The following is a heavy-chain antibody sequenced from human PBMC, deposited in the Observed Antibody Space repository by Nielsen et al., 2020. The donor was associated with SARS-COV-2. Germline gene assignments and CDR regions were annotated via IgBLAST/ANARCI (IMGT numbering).Heavy chain of an antibody. V-gene: IGHV3-21*01. J-gene: IGHJ4*02. CDR2: ISSSSSYI. Sequence: WIRQPPGKGLEWVSNISSSSSYIYYADSVKGRFTISRDNAKNSLYLQMNSLRAEDTAVYYCARDLRRNYYYDSSGYSGFDYWGQGTLVTVSS. D-gene: IGHD3-22*01. CDR3: ARDLRRNYYYDSSGYSGFDY.